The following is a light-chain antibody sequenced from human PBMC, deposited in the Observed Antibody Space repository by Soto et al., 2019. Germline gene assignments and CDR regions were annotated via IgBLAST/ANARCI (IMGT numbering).Light chain of an antibody. CDR2: DVS. V-gene: IGLV2-11*01. CDR3: CSYAGSSTFVV. J-gene: IGLJ2*01. CDR1: SSDVGGYSY. Sequence: QSVLTQPRSVSGSPGQSVTISCTGTSSDVGGYSYVSWYQQHPGKAPKLMIYDVSKRPSGVSNRFSGSKSGNTASLTISGLQAEDEADYYCCSYAGSSTFVVFGGGTKLTVL.